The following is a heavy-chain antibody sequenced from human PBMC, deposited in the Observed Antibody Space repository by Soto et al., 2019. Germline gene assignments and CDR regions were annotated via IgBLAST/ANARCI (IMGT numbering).Heavy chain of an antibody. J-gene: IGHJ5*02. CDR3: VRLVSQDVDP. D-gene: IGHD6-6*01. CDR2: IDPSDSRT. Sequence: LGESLKISCKGSGYSLPHYWISWVRQMPGKGLEWMGRIDPSDSRTNYSPSFQGHVTMSVDKSINTAYLQWSSLKASDTAMYYCVRLVSQDVDPWGQGTLVTVSS. V-gene: IGHV5-10-1*01. CDR1: GYSLPHYW.